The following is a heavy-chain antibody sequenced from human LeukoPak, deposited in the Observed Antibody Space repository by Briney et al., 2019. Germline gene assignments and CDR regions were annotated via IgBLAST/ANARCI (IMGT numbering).Heavy chain of an antibody. Sequence: SQTLSLTCTVSGDSISSGSYYWSWIRQPAGKGLEWIGRIYTSGSTNYNPSLKSRVTISVDTSKNQFSLKLSSVTAADTAVYYCAREVNYYYYMDVWGKGTTVTISS. V-gene: IGHV4-61*02. CDR2: IYTSGST. D-gene: IGHD2-21*01. CDR3: AREVNYYYYMDV. CDR1: GDSISSGSYY. J-gene: IGHJ6*03.